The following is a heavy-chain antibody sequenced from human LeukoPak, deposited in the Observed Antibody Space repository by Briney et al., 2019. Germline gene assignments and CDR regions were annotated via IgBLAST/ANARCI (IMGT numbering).Heavy chain of an antibody. V-gene: IGHV4-31*03. CDR2: IYYSGST. Sequence: SQTLSLTCTVSGGSISSGGYYWSWIRQHPGKGLEWIGYIYYSGSTYYNPSLKSRVTISVDTSKNQFSLELSSVTAADTAVYYCARGRSERWLQLPGAFDIWGQGTMVTVSS. J-gene: IGHJ3*02. CDR3: ARGRSERWLQLPGAFDI. D-gene: IGHD5-24*01. CDR1: GGSISSGGYY.